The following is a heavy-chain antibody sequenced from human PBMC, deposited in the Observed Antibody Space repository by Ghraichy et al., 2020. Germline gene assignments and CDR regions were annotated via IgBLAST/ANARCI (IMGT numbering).Heavy chain of an antibody. CDR1: GFTFNRYS. J-gene: IGHJ5*02. D-gene: IGHD2-15*01. CDR3: AKDQWWGPPSWFDP. V-gene: IGHV3-23*01. CDR2: ISGNGDKT. Sequence: RGSLRLSCAASGFTFNRYSMNWFRQAPGKGLEWVSGISGNGDKTYYGDSVKGRFTISRDNSRNTVYLQMNSVRAEDTAVYYCAKDQWWGPPSWFDPWGQGTLVSVSS.